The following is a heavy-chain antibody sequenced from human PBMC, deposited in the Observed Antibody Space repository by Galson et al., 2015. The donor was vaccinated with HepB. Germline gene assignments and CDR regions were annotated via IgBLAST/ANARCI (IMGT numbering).Heavy chain of an antibody. D-gene: IGHD6-19*01. CDR3: VKGGQWPGEINTDY. Sequence: SLRLSCAASGFTFSSYAMHWVRQAPGKGLEYVSAISSNGGSTYYADSVKGRFTISRDNSKNTLYLQMSSLRAEDTAVYYCVKGGQWPGEINTDYWGQGTLVTVSS. CDR1: GFTFSSYA. J-gene: IGHJ4*02. CDR2: ISSNGGST. V-gene: IGHV3-64D*06.